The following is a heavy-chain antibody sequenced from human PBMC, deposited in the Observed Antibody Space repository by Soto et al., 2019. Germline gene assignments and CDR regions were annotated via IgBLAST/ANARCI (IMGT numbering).Heavy chain of an antibody. Sequence: GESLKISCKGSGYSFTSYWIGWGRQMPGKGLEWVGIIYPGDSDPRYSPSFQGQVSISADKSISTAYLQWSSLKAADTAMYYCARRMGYYDSSGYDAFDIWGQGTMVTVSS. V-gene: IGHV5-51*01. CDR1: GYSFTSYW. J-gene: IGHJ3*02. D-gene: IGHD3-22*01. CDR2: IYPGDSDP. CDR3: ARRMGYYDSSGYDAFDI.